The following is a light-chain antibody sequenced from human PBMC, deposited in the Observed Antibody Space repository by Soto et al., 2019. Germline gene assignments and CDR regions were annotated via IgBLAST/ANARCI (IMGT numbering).Light chain of an antibody. Sequence: DIQMTQSPSTLSASVGDRVTIACRASQSISSWLAWYQQKPGKAPKLLIYKASSLESGVPSRFSGSGSGAEFTFIISSLQPDDFATYYCQQYNSYIRTFGQGTKVDIK. V-gene: IGKV1-5*03. CDR1: QSISSW. J-gene: IGKJ1*01. CDR2: KAS. CDR3: QQYNSYIRT.